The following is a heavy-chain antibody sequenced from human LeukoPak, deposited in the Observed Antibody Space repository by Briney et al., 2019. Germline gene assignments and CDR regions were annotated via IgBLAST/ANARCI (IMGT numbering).Heavy chain of an antibody. CDR2: ISGSGRST. CDR3: AKDGPILTGSFDY. CDR1: GFTFSSYA. D-gene: IGHD3-9*01. V-gene: IGHV3-23*01. J-gene: IGHJ4*02. Sequence: GGSLRLSCAASGFTFSSYAMSWVRQAPGKGLEWVSGISGSGRSTYYADSVKGRFIISRDDSKNTLFLQMYRLRAEDTAVYYCAKDGPILTGSFDYWGQGTLATVSS.